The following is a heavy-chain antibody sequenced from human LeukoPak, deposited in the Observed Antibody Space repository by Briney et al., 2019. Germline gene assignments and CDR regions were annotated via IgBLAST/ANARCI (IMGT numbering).Heavy chain of an antibody. V-gene: IGHV3-23*01. CDR2: IIASSGST. D-gene: IGHD5-12*01. CDR1: GFSISNSA. CDR3: AKGAYDYIEMGYFDY. Sequence: GGSLRLSCAASGFSISNSAMSWVRQAPGKGLEWVSLIIASSGSTFNADSVKGRFTISRDNSKNSLYLQMNSLRAEDTAVYYCAKGAYDYIEMGYFDYWGQGTLVTVSS. J-gene: IGHJ4*02.